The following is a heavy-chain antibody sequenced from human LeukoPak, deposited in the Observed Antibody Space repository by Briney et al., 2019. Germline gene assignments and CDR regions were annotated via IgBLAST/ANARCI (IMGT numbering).Heavy chain of an antibody. D-gene: IGHD5-18*01. Sequence: PGGSLRLSCAASGFTFSSYGMHWVRQAPGKGLEWVAVISYDGSNKYYADSVKGRFTISRDNSKNTLYLQMNSLRAEDTAVYYCAKDVDSYGHSIDYWGQGTLVTVSS. V-gene: IGHV3-30*18. CDR1: GFTFSSYG. J-gene: IGHJ4*02. CDR2: ISYDGSNK. CDR3: AKDVDSYGHSIDY.